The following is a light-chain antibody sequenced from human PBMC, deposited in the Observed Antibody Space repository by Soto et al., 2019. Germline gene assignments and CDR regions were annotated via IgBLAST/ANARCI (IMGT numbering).Light chain of an antibody. Sequence: DIQMTQSPSTLSASVGDRVTITCRASQSVSSWLAWYQQKPGKAPKLLLSDASSVESGVPSRFSGDRSGTEFTLTINSLHHEDVATYFCQQFSSYWTFGQGTRVEIK. V-gene: IGKV1-5*01. CDR3: QQFSSYWT. J-gene: IGKJ1*01. CDR1: QSVSSW. CDR2: DAS.